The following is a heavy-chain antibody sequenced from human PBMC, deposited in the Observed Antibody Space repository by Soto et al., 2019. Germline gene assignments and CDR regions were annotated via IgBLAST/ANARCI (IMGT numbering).Heavy chain of an antibody. D-gene: IGHD2-2*01. J-gene: IGHJ5*02. V-gene: IGHV1-18*01. CDR3: ARVVPGAEAWFGP. Sequence: ASVKVSCTASGYTFSKYGITWVRQAPVQPLEWLAWISLYSDGTNYAQKFQGRVSMTTDTSTTTAYMELRSLRSDDTAVYYCARVVPGAEAWFGPWGQGTLVTVSS. CDR1: GYTFSKYG. CDR2: ISLYSDGT.